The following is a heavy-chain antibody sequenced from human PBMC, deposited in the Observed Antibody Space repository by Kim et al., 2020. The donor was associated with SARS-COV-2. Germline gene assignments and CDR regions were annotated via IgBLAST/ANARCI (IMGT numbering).Heavy chain of an antibody. V-gene: IGHV3-30-3*01. D-gene: IGHD6-13*01. Sequence: GGSLRLSCAASGFTFSSYAMHWVRQAPGKGLEWVAVISYDGSNKYYADSVKGRFTISRDNSKNTLYLQMNSLRAEDTAVYYCAREVYSSSWGAFDYWGQGTLVTVSS. CDR3: AREVYSSSWGAFDY. CDR2: ISYDGSNK. CDR1: GFTFSSYA. J-gene: IGHJ4*02.